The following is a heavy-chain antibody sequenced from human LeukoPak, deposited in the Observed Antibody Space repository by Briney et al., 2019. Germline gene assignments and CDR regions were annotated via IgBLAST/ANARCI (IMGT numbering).Heavy chain of an antibody. CDR3: ARDPDGDYDFDY. CDR1: GYRFTSYG. CDR2: ISGYKGKT. V-gene: IGHV1-18*01. D-gene: IGHD4-17*01. Sequence: ASVKVSCKASGYRFTSYGISWVRQAPGQGLEWMGWISGYKGKTNYAQKYKGRLTVTTDTSTSTAYMELRSLRSDDTAVYYCARDPDGDYDFDYWGRGTLVTVSS. J-gene: IGHJ4*02.